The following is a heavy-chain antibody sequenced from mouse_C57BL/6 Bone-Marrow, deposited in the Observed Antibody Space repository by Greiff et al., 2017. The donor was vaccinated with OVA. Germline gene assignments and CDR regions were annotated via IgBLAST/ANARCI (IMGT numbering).Heavy chain of an antibody. CDR3: ARGRGDY. V-gene: IGHV5-16*01. J-gene: IGHJ4*01. CDR2: INYDGSST. CDR1: GFTFSDYY. Sequence: EVQRVESEGGLVQPGSSMKLSCTASGFTFSDYYMAWVRQVPEKGLEWVANINYDGSSTYYLDSLKSRFIISRDNAKNILYLQMSSLKSEDTATYYCARGRGDYWGQGTSVTVSS.